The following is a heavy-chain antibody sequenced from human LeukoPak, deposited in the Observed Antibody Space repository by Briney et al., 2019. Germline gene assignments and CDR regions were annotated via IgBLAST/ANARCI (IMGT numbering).Heavy chain of an antibody. Sequence: SETLSLTCTVSGGSISSYYWSWIRQPPGKGLEWIGYIYYSGSTNYNPSLKSRVTISVDTSKNQFSLKLSSVTAADTAVYYCARQGLPGNHHYYYYHGMDVWGQGTTVTVSS. J-gene: IGHJ6*02. CDR2: IYYSGST. V-gene: IGHV4-59*08. CDR1: GGSISSYY. CDR3: ARQGLPGNHHYYYYHGMDV. D-gene: IGHD1-14*01.